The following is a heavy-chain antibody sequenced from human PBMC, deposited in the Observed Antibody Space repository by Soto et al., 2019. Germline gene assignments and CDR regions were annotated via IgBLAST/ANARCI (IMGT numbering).Heavy chain of an antibody. J-gene: IGHJ4*02. D-gene: IGHD1-26*01. Sequence: SETLSLTCTVSGGSISSGGYYWSWIRQHPGKGLEWIGYIYYSGSTYYNPSLKSRVTISVDTSKNQFSLKLSSVAAADTAVYYCARWVGATSFDYWGQGTLVTVSS. V-gene: IGHV4-31*03. CDR1: GGSISSGGYY. CDR3: ARWVGATSFDY. CDR2: IYYSGST.